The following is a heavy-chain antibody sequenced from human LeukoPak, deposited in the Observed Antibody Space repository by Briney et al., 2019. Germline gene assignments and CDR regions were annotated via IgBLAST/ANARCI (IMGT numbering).Heavy chain of an antibody. CDR2: ISSNGGST. Sequence: PGGSLRLSCAASGFTFSSYAMHWVRQAPGKGLEYVSAISSNGGSTYYANSVKGRFTISRDNSKNTLYLQMGSLRAEVMAVYYCAQDLPPTQYWGQGTLVTVSS. J-gene: IGHJ4*02. V-gene: IGHV3-64*01. CDR1: GFTFSSYA. CDR3: AQDLPPTQY.